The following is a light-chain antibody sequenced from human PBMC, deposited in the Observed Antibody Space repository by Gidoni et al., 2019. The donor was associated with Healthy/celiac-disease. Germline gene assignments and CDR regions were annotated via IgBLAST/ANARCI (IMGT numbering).Light chain of an antibody. Sequence: DIQMTQSPSTLSASVGDRVTITCRASQSISSWLAWYQQKPGKAPKLLIYKASSLESGVPSRFSGSVAGTEFTLTISSLQPEDFATYYCQQYNSYSTFGPGTKVDIK. CDR2: KAS. CDR3: QQYNSYST. J-gene: IGKJ3*01. V-gene: IGKV1-5*03. CDR1: QSISSW.